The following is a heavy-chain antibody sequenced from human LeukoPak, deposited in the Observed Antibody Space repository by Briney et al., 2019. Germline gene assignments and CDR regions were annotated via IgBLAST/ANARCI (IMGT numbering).Heavy chain of an antibody. CDR3: ARGGIPRIAARRGPRNYYFDY. Sequence: ASVKVSFKASGYTFTSYDINWVRQATGQGLEWMGWMNPNCGNTGYAQKFQGRVTMNRNTSISTAYMELSSLRSEDTAVYYCARGGIPRIAARRGPRNYYFDYWGQGTLVTVSS. J-gene: IGHJ4*02. CDR2: MNPNCGNT. V-gene: IGHV1-8*01. D-gene: IGHD6-6*01. CDR1: GYTFTSYD.